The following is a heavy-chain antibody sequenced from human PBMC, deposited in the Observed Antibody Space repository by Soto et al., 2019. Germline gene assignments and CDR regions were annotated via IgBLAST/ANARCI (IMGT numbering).Heavy chain of an antibody. CDR3: ARSSIAAPGTSSGYYYYMDV. CDR2: INAGGGST. J-gene: IGHJ6*03. Sequence: ASVEGSRKASGYTFNHYYIRWVQQAPGQGPGWMGLINAGGGSTKYAQEFQGRVAMTRDTSARSVFMELSSLRSEDTAVYFCARSSIAAPGTSSGYYYYMDVWGKGTTVTVSS. D-gene: IGHD6-13*01. CDR1: GYTFNHYY. V-gene: IGHV1-46*03.